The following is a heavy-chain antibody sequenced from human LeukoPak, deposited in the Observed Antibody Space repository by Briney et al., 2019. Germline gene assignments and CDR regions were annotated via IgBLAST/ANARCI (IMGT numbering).Heavy chain of an antibody. CDR3: ARTYYYDSSGYPDY. J-gene: IGHJ4*02. D-gene: IGHD3-22*01. Sequence: ASVKVSCKASGYTFTSYDINWVRQATGQGLEWMGWMNPNSGNTGYAQKFQGRVTMTRNTSISTAYMELRSLRSDDTAVYYCARTYYYDSSGYPDYWGQGTLVTVSS. CDR2: MNPNSGNT. V-gene: IGHV1-8*01. CDR1: GYTFTSYD.